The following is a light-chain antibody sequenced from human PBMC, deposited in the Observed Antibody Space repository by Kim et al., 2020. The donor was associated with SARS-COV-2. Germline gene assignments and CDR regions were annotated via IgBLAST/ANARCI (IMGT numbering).Light chain of an antibody. CDR1: QDISNW. J-gene: IGKJ4*01. CDR2: EAS. V-gene: IGKV1-12*01. CDR3: QQFNSFPLT. Sequence: DIQMTQSPSSVSASVGDRVAITCRASQDISNWLAWYQQKPGKAPKLLIYEASTLESGVPSRFRGSRSGTDFTLTITNLQPEDFATYFCQQFNSFPLTFGGGTKLEI.